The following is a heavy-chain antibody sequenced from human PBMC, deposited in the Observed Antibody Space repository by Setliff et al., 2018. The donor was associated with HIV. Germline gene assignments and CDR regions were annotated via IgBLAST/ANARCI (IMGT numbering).Heavy chain of an antibody. J-gene: IGHJ3*02. Sequence: TLSLTCTVSGGSIRGYYWSWPRQPPGKGLEWIGYVFYTGSTTYSPSLKSRVTISIDTSKDQFSLRLSSVTVADTAVYYCASGQWLEHAFDIWGQGTVVTVSS. D-gene: IGHD6-19*01. CDR3: ASGQWLEHAFDI. CDR1: GGSIRGYY. V-gene: IGHV4-59*08. CDR2: VFYTGST.